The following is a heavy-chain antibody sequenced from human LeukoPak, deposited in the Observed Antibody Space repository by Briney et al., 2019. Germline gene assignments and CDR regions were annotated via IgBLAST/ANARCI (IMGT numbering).Heavy chain of an antibody. CDR1: GFTFSSYA. CDR3: AKVWDWGIGSY. V-gene: IGHV3-23*01. Sequence: GGSLRLSCAASGFTFSSYAMSWVRQAPGKGLEWVSAISGSGGSTYYADSMKGRFTISRDNSKNTLYLQMNSLRAEDTAVYYCAKVWDWGIGSYWGQGTLVTVSS. D-gene: IGHD3/OR15-3a*01. J-gene: IGHJ4*02. CDR2: ISGSGGST.